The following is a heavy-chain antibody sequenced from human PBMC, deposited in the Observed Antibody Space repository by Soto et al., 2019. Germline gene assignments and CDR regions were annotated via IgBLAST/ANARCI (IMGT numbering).Heavy chain of an antibody. J-gene: IGHJ5*02. V-gene: IGHV4-34*01. CDR1: GGSFSGYY. Sequence: QVQLQQWGAGLLKPSETLSLTCAVYGGSFSGYYWSWIRQPPGKGLEWIGEINHSGSTNYNPSLKSRVTISVDTSKTQISLKLSSVTAADTAVYYCVRGKKGWFDPWVHGTLVTVSS. CDR3: VRGKKGWFDP. CDR2: INHSGST.